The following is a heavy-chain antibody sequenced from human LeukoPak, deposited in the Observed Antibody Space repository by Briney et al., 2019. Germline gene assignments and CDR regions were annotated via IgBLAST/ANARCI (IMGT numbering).Heavy chain of an antibody. J-gene: IGHJ4*02. D-gene: IGHD3-22*01. CDR3: ARHYDSSGYQDY. CDR1: GGSISSYY. CDR2: IYTSGST. Sequence: PSETLSLTCTVSGGSISSYYWSWIRQPAGKGLEWIGRIYTSGSTNYNPSLKSRVTISVDKSKNQFSLKLSSVTAADTAVYYCARHYDSSGYQDYWGQGTLVTVSS. V-gene: IGHV4-4*07.